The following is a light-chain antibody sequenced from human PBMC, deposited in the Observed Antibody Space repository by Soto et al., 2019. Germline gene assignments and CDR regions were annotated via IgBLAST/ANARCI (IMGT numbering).Light chain of an antibody. CDR1: QTVGVR. J-gene: IGKJ1*01. CDR2: EAS. Sequence: EIVFTPSPAAVSSAPGARATLSCRASQTVGVRLAWYQHKPGQAPRLLIYEASNRATGIPARFSGSGSGTDFTLTITSLEPEDFAIYYCHQRQRWPRTFGQGTKVDI. V-gene: IGKV3-11*01. CDR3: HQRQRWPRT.